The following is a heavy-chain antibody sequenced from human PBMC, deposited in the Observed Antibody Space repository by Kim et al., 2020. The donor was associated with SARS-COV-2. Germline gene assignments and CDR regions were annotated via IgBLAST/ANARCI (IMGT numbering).Heavy chain of an antibody. CDR3: ARLGPGAPDDY. V-gene: IGHV4-59*08. CDR2: T. J-gene: IGHJ4*02. Sequence: TNYNPSPKSRVTISVDTSKNQFSLKLSSVTAADTAVYYCARLGPGAPDDYWGQGTLVTVSS. D-gene: IGHD3-10*01.